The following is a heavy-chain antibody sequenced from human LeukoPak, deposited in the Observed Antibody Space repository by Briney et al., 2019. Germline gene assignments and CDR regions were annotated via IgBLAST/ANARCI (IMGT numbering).Heavy chain of an antibody. J-gene: IGHJ1*01. V-gene: IGHV3-74*01. D-gene: IGHD3-22*01. Sequence: GESLRLSCAASGFTFSTYWMHWVRHAPGKGLVWVSRIKSDGGTNYADSVKGRFTISRDNAKKTVSLQMNSLSPEDTGVYYCARAPSEIGGYYPEYFRHWGQGTLVTVSS. CDR3: ARAPSEIGGYYPEYFRH. CDR1: GFTFSTYW. CDR2: IKSDGGT.